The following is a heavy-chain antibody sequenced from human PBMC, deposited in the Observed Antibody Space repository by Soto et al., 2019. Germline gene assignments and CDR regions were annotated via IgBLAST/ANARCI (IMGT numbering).Heavy chain of an antibody. D-gene: IGHD3-9*01. Sequence: SETLSLTCAVYGGSFSGYYWSWIRQPPGKGLEWIGEINHSGSTNYNPSLKSRVTIPVDTSKNQFSLKLSSVTAADTAVYYCARHPGYYDILTGYTTYYFDYWGQGILVTVSS. CDR1: GGSFSGYY. CDR2: INHSGST. CDR3: ARHPGYYDILTGYTTYYFDY. V-gene: IGHV4-34*01. J-gene: IGHJ4*02.